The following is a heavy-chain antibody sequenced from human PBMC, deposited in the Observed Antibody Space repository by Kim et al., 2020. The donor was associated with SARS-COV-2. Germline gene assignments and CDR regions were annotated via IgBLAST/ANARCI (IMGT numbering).Heavy chain of an antibody. CDR3: ARDPPEIVVVPAAIFPYFDY. J-gene: IGHJ4*02. Sequence: GGSLRLSCAASGFTFSSYGMHWVRQAPGKGLEWVAVISYDGSNKYYADSVKGRFTISRDNSKNTLYLQMNSLRAEDTAVYYCARDPPEIVVVPAAIFPYFDYWGQGTLVTVSS. D-gene: IGHD2-2*01. V-gene: IGHV3-33*05. CDR2: ISYDGSNK. CDR1: GFTFSSYG.